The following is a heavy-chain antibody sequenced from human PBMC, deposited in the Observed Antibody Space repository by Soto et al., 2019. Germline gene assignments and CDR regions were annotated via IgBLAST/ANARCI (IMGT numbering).Heavy chain of an antibody. J-gene: IGHJ4*02. V-gene: IGHV3-30*18. D-gene: IGHD4-17*01. CDR1: GFTFSSYG. Sequence: QVQLVESGGGVVQPGRSLRLSCAASGFTFSSYGMHWVRQAPGKGLEWVAVISYDGSNKYYADSVKGRFTISRDNSKNTLYLQMNSLRAEDTAVHYCAKAQLDYGDYDEYYFDYWGQGTLVTVSS. CDR3: AKAQLDYGDYDEYYFDY. CDR2: ISYDGSNK.